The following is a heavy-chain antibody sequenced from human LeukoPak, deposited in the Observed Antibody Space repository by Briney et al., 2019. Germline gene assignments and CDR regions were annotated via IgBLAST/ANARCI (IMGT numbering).Heavy chain of an antibody. J-gene: IGHJ4*02. CDR3: ARGFGYSYGRGYDY. CDR1: NGSITNYY. V-gene: IGHV4-59*01. D-gene: IGHD5-18*01. CDR2: IYYSGST. Sequence: PSETLSLTCTASNGSITNYYWSWIRQPPGKGLEWIGYIYYSGSTNYNPSLKSRVTISVDTSKNQFSLRLTSVSAADTAVYYCARGFGYSYGRGYDYWGQGTLVTVSS.